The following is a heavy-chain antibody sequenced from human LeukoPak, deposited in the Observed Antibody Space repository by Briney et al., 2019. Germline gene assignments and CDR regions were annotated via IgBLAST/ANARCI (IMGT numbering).Heavy chain of an antibody. CDR1: GYTFTSYG. Sequence: SVKVSCKASGYTFTSYGISWVRQAPGQGLEWMGGIIPIFGTANYAQKFQGRVTITADKSTSTAYMELSSLRSEDTAVYYCATQDIVVVPAANTHYYYYYYYMDVWGKGTTVTVSS. J-gene: IGHJ6*03. V-gene: IGHV1-69*06. CDR2: IIPIFGTA. CDR3: ATQDIVVVPAANTHYYYYYYYMDV. D-gene: IGHD2-2*01.